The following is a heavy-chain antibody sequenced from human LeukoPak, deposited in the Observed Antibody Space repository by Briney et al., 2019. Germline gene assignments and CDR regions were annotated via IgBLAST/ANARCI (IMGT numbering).Heavy chain of an antibody. CDR2: MNPNSGNA. J-gene: IGHJ4*02. CDR3: ARVLNYDFWSGLNY. D-gene: IGHD3-3*01. V-gene: IGHV1-8*01. CDR1: GYAFTSYD. Sequence: ASVKVSCKASGYAFTSYDINWVRQATGQGLEWMGWMNPNSGNAGYAQKFQGRVTMTRNTSISTAYMELSSLRSEDTAVYYCARVLNYDFWSGLNYWGQGTLVTVSS.